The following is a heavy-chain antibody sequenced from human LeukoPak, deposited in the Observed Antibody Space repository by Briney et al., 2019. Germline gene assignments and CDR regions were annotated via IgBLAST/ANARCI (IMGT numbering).Heavy chain of an antibody. CDR1: GGTFSSYA. V-gene: IGHV1-69*04. CDR3: ATQQLVRFVLRFQH. Sequence: SVKVSCKASGGTFSSYAISWVRQAPGQGLEWMGRIIPILGIANYAQKFQGRVTMTEDTSTNTAYMELSSLRSEDTAVYYCATQQLVRFVLRFQHWGQGTLVTVSS. CDR2: IIPILGIA. J-gene: IGHJ1*01. D-gene: IGHD6-13*01.